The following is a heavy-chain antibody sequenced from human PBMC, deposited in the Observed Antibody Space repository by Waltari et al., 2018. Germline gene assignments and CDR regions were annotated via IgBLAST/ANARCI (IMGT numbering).Heavy chain of an antibody. Sequence: EVQLVESGGGLVHPGGSLRLACAASGFTVRSHHRSWVRQAPGKGLWWVSLIYDAGSTYYPDSVRGRFTISRDNSKNTVHLQMNSLRVEDTAIYYCARARDEETAMVYFDRWGQGTLVSVSS. CDR2: IYDAGST. CDR3: ARARDEETAMVYFDR. D-gene: IGHD5-18*01. V-gene: IGHV3-66*02. CDR1: GFTVRSHH. J-gene: IGHJ4*02.